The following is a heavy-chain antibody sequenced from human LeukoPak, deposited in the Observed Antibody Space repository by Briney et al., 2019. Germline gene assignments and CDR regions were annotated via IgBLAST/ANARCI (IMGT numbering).Heavy chain of an antibody. CDR2: VNPNSGGT. V-gene: IGHV1-2*02. Sequence: EASVKVSCKASGYTFTGYYMHWVRQAPGQGLEWMGWVNPNSGGTNYAQKFQGRVTMTRDTSVSTAYMELSRLRSDDTAVYYCARDYSYYGSGSHGYWGQGTLVTVSS. CDR1: GYTFTGYY. D-gene: IGHD3-10*01. J-gene: IGHJ4*02. CDR3: ARDYSYYGSGSHGY.